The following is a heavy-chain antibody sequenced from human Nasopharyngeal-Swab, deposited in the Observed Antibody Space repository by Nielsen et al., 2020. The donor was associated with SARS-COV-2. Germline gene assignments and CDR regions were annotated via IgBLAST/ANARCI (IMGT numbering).Heavy chain of an antibody. Sequence: GGSLRLSCAASGFRFSAHYMDWVRQAPGQGLEWVSTVDYDGVRTHYADSVEGRFIISRDNSKNTVYLQIKSLGVEDAAVYYCATWMTAHFDYWGQGTLVT. CDR2: VDYDGVRT. D-gene: IGHD5-18*01. V-gene: IGHV3-23*01. CDR1: GFRFSAHY. J-gene: IGHJ4*02. CDR3: ATWMTAHFDY.